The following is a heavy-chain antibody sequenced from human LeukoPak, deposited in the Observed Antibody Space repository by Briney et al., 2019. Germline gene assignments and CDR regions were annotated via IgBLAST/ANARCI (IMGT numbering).Heavy chain of an antibody. CDR2: ISGGSA. V-gene: IGHV3-23*01. CDR3: AKDRSSRYDFWSGSFSHYYYYYVDV. CDR1: GFTFSSYA. J-gene: IGHJ6*03. Sequence: GGSLRLPCAASGFTFSSYAMSWVRQAPGKGLEWVSAISGGSADYADSVKGRFSISIDNSKNTLYLQMNSLRAEDTAVYYCAKDRSSRYDFWSGSFSHYYYYYVDVWGKGTTVTVSS. D-gene: IGHD3-3*01.